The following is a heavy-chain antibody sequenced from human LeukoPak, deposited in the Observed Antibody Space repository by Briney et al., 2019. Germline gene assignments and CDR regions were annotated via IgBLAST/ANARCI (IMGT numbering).Heavy chain of an antibody. J-gene: IGHJ5*02. CDR1: GGSISSYY. V-gene: IGHV4-59*01. CDR3: ARGGGWFDP. Sequence: PSETLSLTCTVSGGSISSYYWSWIRQPPGKGLEWIGYIYDSGSTNYNPSLKSRVTISVDTSKNQFSLKLSSVTAADTAVYYCARGGGWFDPWGQGTLVTVSS. CDR2: IYDSGST.